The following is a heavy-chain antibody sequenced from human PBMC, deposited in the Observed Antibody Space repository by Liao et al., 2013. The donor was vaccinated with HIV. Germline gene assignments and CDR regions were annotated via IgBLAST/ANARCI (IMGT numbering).Heavy chain of an antibody. D-gene: IGHD3-9*01. CDR2: TNHSGGT. V-gene: IGHV4-34*01. CDR1: IESFSGYY. Sequence: QVQLQQWGTRLVRPSETLSLTCAVYIESFSGYYWTWIRQAPGKGLEWLGETNHSGGTNYNPSLKSRVSISTDTSKNQFSLTLNSVTAADTAVYYCASAGRDILTAYYYMDVWGKGTTVTVSS. J-gene: IGHJ6*03. CDR3: ASAGRDILTAYYYMDV.